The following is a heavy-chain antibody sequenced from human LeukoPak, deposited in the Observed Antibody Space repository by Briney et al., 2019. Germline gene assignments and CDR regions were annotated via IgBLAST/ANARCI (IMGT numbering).Heavy chain of an antibody. CDR1: GFTFSSYA. J-gene: IGHJ4*02. V-gene: IGHV3-23*01. Sequence: GGSLRLSCAASGFTFSSYAMSWVRQAPGKGLDWVSGLSAGGGGTYYADSVRGRFTISRDNSKNTLYLQMNSLRVEDTAIYYCAKTPQGDFWSGYYYFEYWGQGTLVTASS. CDR2: LSAGGGGT. CDR3: AKTPQGDFWSGYYYFEY. D-gene: IGHD3-3*01.